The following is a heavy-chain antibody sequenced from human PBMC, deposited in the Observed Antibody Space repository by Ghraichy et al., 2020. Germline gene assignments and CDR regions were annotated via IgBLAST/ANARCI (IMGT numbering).Heavy chain of an antibody. CDR1: GGSISSGGYS. D-gene: IGHD5-18*01. J-gene: IGHJ4*02. CDR3: ARGPRGYSKYYFDY. CDR2: IYHSGST. V-gene: IGHV4-30-2*01. Sequence: SQTLSLTCAVSGGSISSGGYSWSWIRQPPGKGLEWIGYIYHSGSTYYNPSLKSRVTISVDRSKNQFSLKLSSVTAADTAVYYCARGPRGYSKYYFDYWGQGTLVTVSS.